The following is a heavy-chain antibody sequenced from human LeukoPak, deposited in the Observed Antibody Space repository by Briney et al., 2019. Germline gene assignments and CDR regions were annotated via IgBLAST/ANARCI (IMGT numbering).Heavy chain of an antibody. Sequence: SETLSLTCTVSGGSISSSNYYWGWIRQPPGKGLKWIGSIYYSGSTYYNPSLKSRVTISVDTSKNQFSLKLSSVTAAETAVYFCARRYLGYCSGDSCPLNYYGMDVWGQGTTVTVSS. CDR2: IYYSGST. CDR3: ARRYLGYCSGDSCPLNYYGMDV. CDR1: GGSISSSNYY. J-gene: IGHJ6*02. D-gene: IGHD2-15*01. V-gene: IGHV4-39*01.